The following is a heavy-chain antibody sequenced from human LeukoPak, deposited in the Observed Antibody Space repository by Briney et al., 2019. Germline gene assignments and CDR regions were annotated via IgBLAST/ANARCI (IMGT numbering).Heavy chain of an antibody. Sequence: PGGSLRLSCEASGFTFSSYAMSWVRQAPGKGLEWVSGISTNGGSTSYADSVKGRLTISRDNSKNTLYLQMNSLRAEDTAVYYCAKDIEPGRYHYYGSGSLDYWGQGTLVTVSS. CDR1: GFTFSSYA. J-gene: IGHJ4*02. D-gene: IGHD3-10*01. V-gene: IGHV3-23*01. CDR2: ISTNGGST. CDR3: AKDIEPGRYHYYGSGSLDY.